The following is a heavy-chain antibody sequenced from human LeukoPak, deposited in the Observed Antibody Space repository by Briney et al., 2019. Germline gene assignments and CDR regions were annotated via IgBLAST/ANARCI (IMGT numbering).Heavy chain of an antibody. J-gene: IGHJ4*02. Sequence: SETLSLTCTVSGGSISIYYWSWIRQSPGEGLEWIGYVHYSGSTDYNPSLKSRATISVDTSKNQFSLKLSSVTAADTAVYYCAKAYSSSWYPLDYWGQGTLVTVSS. CDR3: AKAYSSSWYPLDY. D-gene: IGHD6-13*01. CDR1: GGSISIYY. CDR2: VHYSGST. V-gene: IGHV4-59*01.